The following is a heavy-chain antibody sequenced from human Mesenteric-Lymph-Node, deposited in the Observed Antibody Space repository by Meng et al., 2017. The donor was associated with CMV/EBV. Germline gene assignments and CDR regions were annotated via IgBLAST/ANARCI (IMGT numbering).Heavy chain of an antibody. Sequence: GSFSGYYWSWIRQPPGKGLEWIGEINHSGSTNYNPSLKSRVTISVDTSKNQFSLRLSSVTAADTAVYYCARSSYYYGSGSYFYWYFDLWGRGTLAPSPQ. J-gene: IGHJ2*01. D-gene: IGHD3-10*01. V-gene: IGHV4-34*01. CDR2: INHSGST. CDR3: ARSSYYYGSGSYFYWYFDL. CDR1: GSFSGYY.